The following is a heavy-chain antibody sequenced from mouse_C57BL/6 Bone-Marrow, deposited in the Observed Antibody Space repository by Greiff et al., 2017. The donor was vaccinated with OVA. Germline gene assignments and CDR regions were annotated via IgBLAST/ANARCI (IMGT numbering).Heavy chain of an antibody. CDR2: INPNNGGT. Sequence: VQLQQSGPELVKPGASVKISCKASGYTFTDYYMNWVKQSHGKSLEWIGDINPNNGGTSYNQKFKGKATLTVDKSSGTAYMELRSLTSEDSAVYYCARWGLRRNYYAMDYWGQGTSVTVSS. D-gene: IGHD2-4*01. CDR3: ARWGLRRNYYAMDY. CDR1: GYTFTDYY. V-gene: IGHV1-26*01. J-gene: IGHJ4*01.